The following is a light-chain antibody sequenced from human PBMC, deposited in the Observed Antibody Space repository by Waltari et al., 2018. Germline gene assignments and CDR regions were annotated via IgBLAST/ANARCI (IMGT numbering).Light chain of an antibody. CDR3: QVWEGSSDHSV. CDR2: DDS. Sequence: SYVLTQPASVSVAPGKTARITWEGNNIGGKTGHWYQLRPGQAPVLVVHDDSDRPSGIPERFSGSNSGNTATLTISGVEVGDEGDYYCQVWEGSSDHSVFGTGTAVSV. CDR1: NIGGKT. V-gene: IGLV3-21*03. J-gene: IGLJ1*01.